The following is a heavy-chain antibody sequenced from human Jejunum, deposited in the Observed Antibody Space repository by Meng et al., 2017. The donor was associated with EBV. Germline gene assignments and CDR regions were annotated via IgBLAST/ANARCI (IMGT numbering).Heavy chain of an antibody. D-gene: IGHD3-10*01. CDR3: ARGGGRPEY. Sequence: QVQLQEAGPGLVNPSDTLSLTCSVSGVSMSNFYWSWFRQPPGKGLEWIGYIYYSVSTNYNPSLKSRVTISVETSKNQFSLSLSSVTAADTAVYYCARGGGRPEYWGQGILVTVSS. CDR1: GVSMSNFY. V-gene: IGHV4-59*01. CDR2: IYYSVST. J-gene: IGHJ4*02.